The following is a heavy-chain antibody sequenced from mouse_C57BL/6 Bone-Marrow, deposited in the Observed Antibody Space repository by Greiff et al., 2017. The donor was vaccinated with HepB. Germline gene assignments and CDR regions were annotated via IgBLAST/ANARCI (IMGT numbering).Heavy chain of an antibody. CDR3: ARDAPTTAFMDY. J-gene: IGHJ4*01. Sequence: EVMLVDSGGGLVQSGRSLRLSCATSGFTFSDFYMEWVRQAPGKGLEWIAASRNKANDYTTEYSASVKGRFIVSRDTSQSILYLQMNALRSEDTAIYYCARDAPTTAFMDYWGQGTSVTVSS. V-gene: IGHV7-1*01. CDR2: SRNKANDYTT. CDR1: GFTFSDFY. D-gene: IGHD1-2*01.